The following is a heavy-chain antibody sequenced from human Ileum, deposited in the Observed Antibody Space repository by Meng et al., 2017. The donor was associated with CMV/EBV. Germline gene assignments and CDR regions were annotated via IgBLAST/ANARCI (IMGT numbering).Heavy chain of an antibody. J-gene: IGHJ4*02. Sequence: VGIVDSGGGVVQPGGSLRLSCAASGLMFSSRGMHWVRQPPGKGLEWVAYIRYDGSSKNYVESVKGRFIISRDNSKNTLYLQMNSLRTEDTAVYYCAKEDYWGQGTLVTVSS. CDR2: IRYDGSSK. CDR3: AKEDY. CDR1: GLMFSSRG. V-gene: IGHV3-30*02.